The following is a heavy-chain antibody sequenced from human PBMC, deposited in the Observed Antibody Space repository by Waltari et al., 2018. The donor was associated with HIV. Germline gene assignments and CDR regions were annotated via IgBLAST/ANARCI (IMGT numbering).Heavy chain of an antibody. V-gene: IGHV1-2*06. CDR3: ARVVNYGDNSVYYGMDV. CDR1: GYTFTDYY. Sequence: QVQLVQSGAEVKKPGASVKVSCKASGYTFTDYYIYWVRQAPGQGLEWMGRINLNGGGTNYAQKFQGRVIMTRDTSISTAYMGLSRLRSDDTAVYYCARVVNYGDNSVYYGMDVWPRDHGHRLL. D-gene: IGHD4-17*01. J-gene: IGHJ6*02. CDR2: INLNGGGT.